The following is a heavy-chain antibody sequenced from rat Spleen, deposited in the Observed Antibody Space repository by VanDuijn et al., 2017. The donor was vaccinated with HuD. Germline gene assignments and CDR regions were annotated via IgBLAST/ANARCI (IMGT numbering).Heavy chain of an antibody. CDR2: ISYDGSST. Sequence: EVQLVESGGGLVQPGRSMKLSCAASGFPFSNYDMAWVRQAPKAGLEWVATISYDGSSTYYRDSVKGRFTISRDNAKSILYLQMNSLRSEDTATYYCVRTTYDYFDYWGQGVMVTVSS. V-gene: IGHV5-7*01. J-gene: IGHJ2*01. CDR1: GFPFSNYD. D-gene: IGHD2-1*01. CDR3: VRTTYDYFDY.